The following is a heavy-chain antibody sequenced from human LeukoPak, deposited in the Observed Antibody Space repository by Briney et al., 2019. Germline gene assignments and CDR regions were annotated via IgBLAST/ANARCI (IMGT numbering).Heavy chain of an antibody. CDR1: GYLFTSNG. CDR2: ISGYNGNT. CDR3: ARGHYGVFDS. D-gene: IGHD4-17*01. J-gene: IGHJ4*02. V-gene: IGHV1-18*01. Sequence: GASVNVFCKASGYLFTSNGVTWLRQAPGQGPEWMGWISGYNGNTNYAQKHQGRVTMTTDTSTSTAYMELRSLTSDDTAVYYCARGHYGVFDSWGQGTLVTVSS.